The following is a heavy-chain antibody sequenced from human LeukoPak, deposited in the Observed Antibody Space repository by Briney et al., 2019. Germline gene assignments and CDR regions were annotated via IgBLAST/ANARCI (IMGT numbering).Heavy chain of an antibody. Sequence: GGSLRLSCAASGFTFSSYAMSWVRQAPGKGLEWVSAISGSGGSTYYADSVKGRFTISRDNSKNTLYLQMNSLGAEDTAVYYCAKGAIDYGDYVGWFDPWGQGTLVTVSS. CDR1: GFTFSSYA. V-gene: IGHV3-23*01. CDR2: ISGSGGST. D-gene: IGHD4-17*01. J-gene: IGHJ5*02. CDR3: AKGAIDYGDYVGWFDP.